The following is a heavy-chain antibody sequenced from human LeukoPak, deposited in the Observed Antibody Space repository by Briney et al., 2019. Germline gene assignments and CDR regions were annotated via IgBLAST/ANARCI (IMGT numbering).Heavy chain of an antibody. D-gene: IGHD6-13*01. V-gene: IGHV4-4*07. CDR2: IYTSGST. Sequence: PSETLSLTCTVSGGSISSYYWSWIRQPAGKGLEWIGRIYTSGSTNCNPSLKSRVTMSVDTSKNQFSLKLSSVTAADTAVYYCARAHSSSWRGYYFDYWGQGTLVTVSS. CDR3: ARAHSSSWRGYYFDY. CDR1: GGSISSYY. J-gene: IGHJ4*02.